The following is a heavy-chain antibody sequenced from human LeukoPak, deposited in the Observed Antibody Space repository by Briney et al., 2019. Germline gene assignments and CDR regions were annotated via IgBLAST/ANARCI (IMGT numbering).Heavy chain of an antibody. CDR3: ARDLKYNILTGYRSSLGFDP. J-gene: IGHJ5*02. CDR1: GYTFTRYG. D-gene: IGHD3-9*01. V-gene: IGHV1-18*01. Sequence: ASVKVSCKASGYTFTRYGISWVRQAPGQGLEWRGWISAYNGNKNYAQNLQGRVTMTTDTSTTRAHMELRSLRSDDTAVYYCARDLKYNILTGYRSSLGFDPWGQGTVVTVSS. CDR2: ISAYNGNK.